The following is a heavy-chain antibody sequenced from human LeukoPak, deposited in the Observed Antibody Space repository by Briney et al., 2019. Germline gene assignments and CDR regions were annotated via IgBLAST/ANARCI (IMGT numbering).Heavy chain of an antibody. CDR2: IKPNSGAT. CDR1: GYTFTGYY. D-gene: IGHD4-11*01. Sequence: ASVKVSCKASGYTFTGYYIHWVRQAPGQGLEWVGWIKPNSGATNYAQKFQGRVSMSRDTSISTAYMELSSLRSDDTAVYYCARDSNLALWGLGTLVTVSS. CDR3: ARDSNLAL. J-gene: IGHJ4*02. V-gene: IGHV1-2*02.